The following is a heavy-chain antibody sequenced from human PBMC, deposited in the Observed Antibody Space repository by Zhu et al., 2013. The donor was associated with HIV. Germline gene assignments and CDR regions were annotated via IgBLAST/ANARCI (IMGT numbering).Heavy chain of an antibody. J-gene: IGHJ5*02. D-gene: IGHD2-2*01. CDR2: INPSGGST. Sequence: QVQLVQSGAEVKKPGASVKVSCKASGYTFTSYYMHWVRQAPGQGLEWMGIINPSGGSTSYAQKFQGRVTMTRDTSTSTVYMELSSLRSEDTAVYYCARVLCSSTSCYGMNWFDPGAREPWSPSPQ. CDR1: GYTFTSYY. V-gene: IGHV1-46*03. CDR3: ARVLCSSTSCYGMNWFDP.